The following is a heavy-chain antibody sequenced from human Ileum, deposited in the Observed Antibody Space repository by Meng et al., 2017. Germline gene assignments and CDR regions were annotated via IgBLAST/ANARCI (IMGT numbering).Heavy chain of an antibody. CDR3: ARQGSRSGSPDY. CDR1: GYTFSTFW. Sequence: GESLKISCEGSGYTFSTFWIAWVRQMPGKGLEWMGLISPGDSEISYSPSFQGQFTISVDKSSSTAYLQWSSLKASDTAMYYCARQGSRSGSPDYWGQGTLVTVSS. D-gene: IGHD3-10*01. V-gene: IGHV5-51*01. J-gene: IGHJ4*02. CDR2: ISPGDSEI.